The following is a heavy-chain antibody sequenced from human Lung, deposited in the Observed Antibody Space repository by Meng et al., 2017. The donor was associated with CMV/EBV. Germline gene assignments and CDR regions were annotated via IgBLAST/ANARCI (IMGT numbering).Heavy chain of an antibody. D-gene: IGHD2-21*01. Sequence: GESXKISCAASGLTFSSYGMSWVRQAPGKGLEWVSSSGATAGSTYYADSVKGRFTISRDNAKNTLYLQMNSLRAEDTAVYYCAKYSAVGGRLYYFDYWGQGTLVTVSS. CDR1: GLTFSSYG. CDR2: SGATAGST. CDR3: AKYSAVGGRLYYFDY. V-gene: IGHV3-23*01. J-gene: IGHJ4*02.